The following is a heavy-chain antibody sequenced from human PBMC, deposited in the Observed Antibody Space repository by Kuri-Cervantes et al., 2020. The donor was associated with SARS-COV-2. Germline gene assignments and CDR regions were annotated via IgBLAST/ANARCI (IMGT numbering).Heavy chain of an antibody. J-gene: IGHJ4*02. V-gene: IGHV3-48*03. CDR1: GFTFSSYE. CDR3: AIDPSNQFGGVIG. Sequence: GEALMIHCAASGFTFSSYEMKWVRQAPGKGLEWVSYISSSGSTIYYADSVKGRFTISRDNAKNSLYLQMNSLRAEDTSVYYCAIDPSNQFGGVIGWGQGTLVTVSS. D-gene: IGHD3-16*02. CDR2: ISSSGSTI.